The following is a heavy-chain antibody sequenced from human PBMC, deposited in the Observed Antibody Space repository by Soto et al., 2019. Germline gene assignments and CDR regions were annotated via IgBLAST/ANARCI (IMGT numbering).Heavy chain of an antibody. V-gene: IGHV1-69*13. D-gene: IGHD6-19*01. Sequence: SMKVSCKASGGTFNSYAISWVRQAPGQGLEWMGRIIPIFGTANYAQKIKGRVAITADESTSTAYMELSSLRSEDTAVYYCARDTSTYSSGSPMHYYYYYGMDVWGQGTTVTVSS. J-gene: IGHJ6*02. CDR2: IIPIFGTA. CDR1: GGTFNSYA. CDR3: ARDTSTYSSGSPMHYYYYYGMDV.